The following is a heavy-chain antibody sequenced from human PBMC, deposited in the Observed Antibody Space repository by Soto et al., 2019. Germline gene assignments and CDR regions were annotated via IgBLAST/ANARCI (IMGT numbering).Heavy chain of an antibody. Sequence: ASVKPTCKASGYTYTSNALHWVSPAPGQRQEWMGWINAGNGNTKYSQKFQGRVTITRDTSASTAYMELSSLRSEDTAVYYCASALVWFEEPAGWFDPGGQGSVVTVCS. CDR2: INAGNGNT. D-gene: IGHD3-10*01. CDR3: ASALVWFEEPAGWFDP. CDR1: GYTYTSNA. J-gene: IGHJ5*02. V-gene: IGHV1-3*01.